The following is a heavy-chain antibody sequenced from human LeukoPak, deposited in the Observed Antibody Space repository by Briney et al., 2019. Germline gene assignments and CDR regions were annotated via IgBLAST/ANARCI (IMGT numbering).Heavy chain of an antibody. D-gene: IGHD5-18*01. J-gene: IGHJ4*02. CDR2: IYSSGAT. Sequence: GGSLTLFCAALGFTVSSDYMSWVRQAPGKGLEWVSVIYSSGATYYPDSVKGRFTISRDNSKNTVFLQMNSLRAEDTAVYHWARDALGRGYIYITGDQWGQRTLVTVSA. CDR3: ARDALGRGYIYITGDQ. V-gene: IGHV3-66*01. CDR1: GFTVSSDY.